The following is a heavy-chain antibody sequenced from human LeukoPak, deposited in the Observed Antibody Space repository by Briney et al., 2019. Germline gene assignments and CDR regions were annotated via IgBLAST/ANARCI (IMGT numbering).Heavy chain of an antibody. CDR3: ARGAYGDYDS. CDR2: ISAGANST. D-gene: IGHD4-17*01. V-gene: IGHV3-23*01. J-gene: IGHJ5*01. CDR1: TFTHRSYA. Sequence: GGSLRLSCVCTTFTHRSYAMSWVRQATGKGMEWVSAISAGANSTYYADSVQGGFTISRDNSKNTLFLQMSGLRAEDTAVYFCARGAYGDYDSWGQGTLVTVSS.